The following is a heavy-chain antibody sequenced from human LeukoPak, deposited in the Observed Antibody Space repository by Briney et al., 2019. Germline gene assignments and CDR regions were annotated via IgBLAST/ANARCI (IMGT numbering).Heavy chain of an antibody. CDR2: IKQDGSVK. J-gene: IGHJ4*02. CDR3: ARIGYSSSTFDY. CDR1: GFTFSTYW. V-gene: IGHV3-7*05. Sequence: GGSLRLSCAASGFTFSTYWMSWVRQAPGKGLEWVANIKQDGSVKYYVDSVKGRFTISRDNAKNSLYLQVNSLSLTAEDTAVYYCARIGYSSSTFDYWGQGALVTVSS. D-gene: IGHD6-13*01.